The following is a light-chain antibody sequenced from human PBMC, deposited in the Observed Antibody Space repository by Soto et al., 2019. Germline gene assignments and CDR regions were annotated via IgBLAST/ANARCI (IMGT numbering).Light chain of an antibody. V-gene: IGKV4-1*01. Sequence: DIVMTQSPDALAVSLGERATINCKSSQSVLYSSNNKNFLAWYQQKPGQPPKLLFYWASTRESGVPDRFSGSGSGTDFTLTISSLQAEDVAVYYCQQYFSIPWTFDQGTKVDIK. J-gene: IGKJ1*01. CDR1: QSVLYSSNNKNF. CDR3: QQYFSIPWT. CDR2: WAS.